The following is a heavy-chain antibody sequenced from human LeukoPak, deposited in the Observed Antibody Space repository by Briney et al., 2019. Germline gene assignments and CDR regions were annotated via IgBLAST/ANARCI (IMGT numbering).Heavy chain of an antibody. CDR2: ISSSSSTI. CDR1: GFTFSSYS. V-gene: IGHV3-48*01. Sequence: GGSLRLSCAASGFTFSSYSMNWVRQAPGKGLEWVSYISSSSSTIYYADSVKGRYTISRDNAKNSLYLQMNSLRAEDTAVYYCARGWSADYWGQGTLVTVSS. J-gene: IGHJ4*02. CDR3: ARGWSADY. D-gene: IGHD2-8*01.